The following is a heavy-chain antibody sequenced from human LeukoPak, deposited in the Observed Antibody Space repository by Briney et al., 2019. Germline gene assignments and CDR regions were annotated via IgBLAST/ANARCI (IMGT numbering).Heavy chain of an antibody. V-gene: IGHV3-74*01. D-gene: IGHD6-13*01. J-gene: IGHJ3*02. CDR2: INSDGSST. CDR1: GFTFSSYW. Sequence: GGSLRLSCVASGFTFSSYWMHWVRQAPGKGLVWVSRINSDGSSTTYADSVKGRFTISRDNAKNTVYLQMNSLRAEDTAVYYCARDKARAAAGNGGAFDIWGQGTMVTVSS. CDR3: ARDKARAAAGNGGAFDI.